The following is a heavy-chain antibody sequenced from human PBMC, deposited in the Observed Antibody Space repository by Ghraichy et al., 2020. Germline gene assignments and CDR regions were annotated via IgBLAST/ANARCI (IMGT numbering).Heavy chain of an antibody. CDR1: GFTFGSYA. CDR2: ISGSGGST. D-gene: IGHD1-1*01. V-gene: IGHV3-23*01. Sequence: LSLTCAASGFTFGSYAMNWVRQAPGKGLEWVSGISGSGGSTYYADSVKGRFTISRDNSKHTLFLQMTSLRAEDTAVFYCARDVGDNWNDVDFDYWGQGTLVTVSS. CDR3: ARDVGDNWNDVDFDY. J-gene: IGHJ4*02.